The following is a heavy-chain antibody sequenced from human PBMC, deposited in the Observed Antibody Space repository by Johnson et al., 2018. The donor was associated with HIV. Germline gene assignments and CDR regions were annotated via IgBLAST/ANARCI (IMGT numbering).Heavy chain of an antibody. CDR2: IKSKTDGGTI. V-gene: IGHV3-15*01. CDR3: ATYTSMITMYVEIKGGAFDI. Sequence: VQLVESGGGVVRPGGSLRLSCAASGFTFTNAWMSWLRQAPGKGLEWIGRIKSKTDGGTIEYAAPVKGSFTIPRDDSKNTLYLQMNSLTTEDTAVYYCATYTSMITMYVEIKGGAFDIWGQGTMVTVSS. J-gene: IGHJ3*02. D-gene: IGHD3-16*01. CDR1: GFTFTNAW.